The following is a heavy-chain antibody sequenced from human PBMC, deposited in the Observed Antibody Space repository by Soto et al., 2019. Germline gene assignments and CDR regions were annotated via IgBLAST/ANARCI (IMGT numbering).Heavy chain of an antibody. V-gene: IGHV1-2*04. Sequence: QVQLVQSRAEVKKPGASVKVSCKASGYSFTGYHIHWVRQAPGQGLEWLGRINPKSGGTSTAQKFQGWVTMTTDTSISTASMELTRLTSDDTAIYYCARGDSTDCSNGVCSFFYNHDMDVWGQGTTVTVSS. CDR1: GYSFTGYH. D-gene: IGHD2-8*01. CDR3: ARGDSTDCSNGVCSFFYNHDMDV. CDR2: INPKSGGT. J-gene: IGHJ6*02.